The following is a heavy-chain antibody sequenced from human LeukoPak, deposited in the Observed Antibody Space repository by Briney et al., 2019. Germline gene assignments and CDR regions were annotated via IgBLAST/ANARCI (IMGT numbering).Heavy chain of an antibody. D-gene: IGHD3-9*01. CDR3: AKLGYLRYFDRPESFYFDY. V-gene: IGHV3-23*01. CDR1: GFTFSSYA. Sequence: GGSLRLSCAASGFTFSSYAMSWVRQAPGKGLEWVSAITNSGGSTYYADSVKGRFTISRDNSRNTLYLQMNSLRAEDTAVYYCAKLGYLRYFDRPESFYFDYWGQGTLVTVSS. CDR2: ITNSGGST. J-gene: IGHJ4*02.